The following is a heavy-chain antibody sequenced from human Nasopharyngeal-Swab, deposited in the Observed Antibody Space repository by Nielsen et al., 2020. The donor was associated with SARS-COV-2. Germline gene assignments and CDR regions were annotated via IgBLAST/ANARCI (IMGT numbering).Heavy chain of an antibody. CDR1: GDTITRFT. D-gene: IGHD2-8*01. CDR2: FDPQHDET. CDR3: ATDLLGELVVYAAGS. Sequence: ASVNVSCKLSGDTITRFTMFWVRQAPGKGLEWMGLFDPQHDETFYAPKFQGRVTMTEDSSTDTGYMELRSLRFDDTAVYFCATDLLGELVVYAAGSWGQGTMVTVSS. J-gene: IGHJ5*01. V-gene: IGHV1-24*01.